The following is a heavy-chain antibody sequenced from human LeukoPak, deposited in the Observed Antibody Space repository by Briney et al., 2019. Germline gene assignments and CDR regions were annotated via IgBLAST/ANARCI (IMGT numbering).Heavy chain of an antibody. V-gene: IGHV3-23*01. CDR2: ISGSGGST. CDR1: GFTFSSYA. J-gene: IGHJ5*02. Sequence: PGGSLRLSCAASGFTFSSYAMSWVRQAPGKGLEWVSAISGSGGSTYYADSVKGRFTLSIDKPKNTAYLQMDSLRIEDTAVYFCAQDVPKEQVPGLGPGSWGQGTLVTV. CDR3: AQDVPKEQVPGLGPGS.